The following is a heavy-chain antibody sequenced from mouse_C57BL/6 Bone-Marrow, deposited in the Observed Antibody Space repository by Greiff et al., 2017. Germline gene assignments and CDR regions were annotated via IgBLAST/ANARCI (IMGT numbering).Heavy chain of an antibody. CDR1: GYTFTDYE. D-gene: IGHD2-4*01. CDR2: IDPETGGT. Sequence: QVQLQQSGAELVRPGASVTLSCKASGYTFTDYEMHWVKQTPVHGLEWIGAIDPETGGTAYNQKFKGKAILTADKSSSTAYMELRSLTSEASAVYYCTRRDYDGYYFDYWGQGTTLTVSS. V-gene: IGHV1-15*01. J-gene: IGHJ2*01. CDR3: TRRDYDGYYFDY.